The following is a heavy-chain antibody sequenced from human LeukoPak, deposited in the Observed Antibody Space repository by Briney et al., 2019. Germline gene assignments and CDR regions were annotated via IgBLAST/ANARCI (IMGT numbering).Heavy chain of an antibody. Sequence: SETLSLTCTVSGGSISSYYWSWIRQPPGKGLEWIGYIYYSGSTNYNPSLKSRVTISVDTSKDQFSLKLSSVTAADTAVYYCARTDYPYGMDVWGQGTTVTVSS. J-gene: IGHJ6*02. CDR1: GGSISSYY. CDR3: ARTDYPYGMDV. CDR2: IYYSGST. V-gene: IGHV4-59*01.